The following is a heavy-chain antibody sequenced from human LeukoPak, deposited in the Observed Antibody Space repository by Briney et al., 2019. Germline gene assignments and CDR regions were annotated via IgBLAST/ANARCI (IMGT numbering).Heavy chain of an antibody. V-gene: IGHV1-18*01. CDR2: ISAYNGNT. CDR1: GYTFTSYG. J-gene: IGHJ4*02. D-gene: IGHD6-19*01. Sequence: ASVKVSCKASGYTFTSYGTSWVRQAPGQGLEWMGWISAYNGNTNYAQKLQGRVTMTTDTSTSTAYMELRSLRSDDTAVYYCARGESGIIAVAGTNYWGQGTLVTVSS. CDR3: ARGESGIIAVAGTNY.